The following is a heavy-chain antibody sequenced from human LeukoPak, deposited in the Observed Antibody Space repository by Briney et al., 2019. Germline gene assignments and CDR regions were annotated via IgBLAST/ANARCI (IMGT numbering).Heavy chain of an antibody. Sequence: GGSLRLSCAASGFTFSNYWMHWVRQAPGKGLVWVSRINSDGINTSYADSVKGRFTISRDNAKNTLYLQMNSLRAEDTAVYYCARVFPQRITMVRGVQELDYWGQGTLVTVSS. CDR2: INSDGINT. J-gene: IGHJ4*02. D-gene: IGHD3-10*01. CDR1: GFTFSNYW. CDR3: ARVFPQRITMVRGVQELDY. V-gene: IGHV3-74*01.